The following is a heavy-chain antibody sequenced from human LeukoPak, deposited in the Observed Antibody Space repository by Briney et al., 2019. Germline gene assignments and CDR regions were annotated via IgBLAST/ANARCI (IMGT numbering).Heavy chain of an antibody. CDR1: VYTFTGYY. CDR2: INPNSGGT. D-gene: IGHD1-26*01. Sequence: ASVKVPCKASVYTFTGYYMHWVRQAPGQGREWMGWINPNSGGTNYAQKFQGRVTMTRDTSISTAYMELSRLRSDDTAVCYCARGNWELLDFDYWGQGTLVTVSS. J-gene: IGHJ4*02. CDR3: ARGNWELLDFDY. V-gene: IGHV1-2*02.